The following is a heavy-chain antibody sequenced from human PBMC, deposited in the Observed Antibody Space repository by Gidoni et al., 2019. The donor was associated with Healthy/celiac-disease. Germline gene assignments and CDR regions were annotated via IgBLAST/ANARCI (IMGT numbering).Heavy chain of an antibody. D-gene: IGHD4-4*01. CDR1: GCSISSGGYY. V-gene: IGHV4-31*03. CDR3: ARDRLNSNYVHYFDY. CDR2: IYYSGST. Sequence: QVQLHESGPGLVKPSQTLSLTCTVSGCSISSGGYYWSWIRQHPGKGLEWIGYIYYSGSTYYNPSIKSRVTISVDTSKNQFSMKRSSVNAEDTAVYYCARDRLNSNYVHYFDYWGQGTLVTVSA. J-gene: IGHJ4*02.